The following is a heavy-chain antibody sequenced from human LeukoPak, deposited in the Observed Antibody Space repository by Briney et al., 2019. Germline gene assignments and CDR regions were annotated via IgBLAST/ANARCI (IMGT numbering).Heavy chain of an antibody. CDR1: GFTFSSYA. CDR2: ISSSSSYI. J-gene: IGHJ4*02. Sequence: GGSLRLSCTGSGFTFSSYAMTWVRQAPGKGLEWVSSISSSSSYIYYADSVKGRFTISRDNAKNSLYLQMNSLRAEDTAVYYCARDKERYGGWGQGTLVTVSS. D-gene: IGHD1-1*01. CDR3: ARDKERYGG. V-gene: IGHV3-21*01.